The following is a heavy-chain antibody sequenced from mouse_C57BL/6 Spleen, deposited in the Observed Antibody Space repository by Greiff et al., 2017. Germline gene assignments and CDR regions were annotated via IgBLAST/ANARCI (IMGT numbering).Heavy chain of an antibody. Sequence: VQRVESGAELVMPGASVKLSCKASGYTFTSYWMHWVKQRPGQGLEWIGEIDPSDSYTNYNQKFKGKSTLTVDKSSSTAYMQLSSLTSEDSAVYYCARSGSSGYIDYWGQGTTLTVSS. D-gene: IGHD3-2*02. CDR3: ARSGSSGYIDY. V-gene: IGHV1-69*01. CDR1: GYTFTSYW. CDR2: IDPSDSYT. J-gene: IGHJ2*01.